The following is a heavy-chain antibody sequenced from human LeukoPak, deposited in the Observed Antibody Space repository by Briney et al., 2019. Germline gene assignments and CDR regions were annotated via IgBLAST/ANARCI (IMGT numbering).Heavy chain of an antibody. CDR1: GFTFSSYG. CDR3: ARDKEGGGYYAFDI. CDR2: IWYDGSNK. D-gene: IGHD1-26*01. V-gene: IGHV3-33*01. J-gene: IGHJ3*02. Sequence: GRSLRLSCAASGFTFSSYGMHWVRQALGKGLEWVAVIWYDGSNKYYADSVKGRFTISRDNSKNTLYLQMNSLRAEDTAVYYCARDKEGGGYYAFDIWGQGAMVTVSS.